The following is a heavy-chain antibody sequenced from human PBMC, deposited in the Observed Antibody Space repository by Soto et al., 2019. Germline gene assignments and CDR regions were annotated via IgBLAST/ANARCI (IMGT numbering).Heavy chain of an antibody. CDR2: ISSGSAI. V-gene: IGHV3-48*03. CDR3: ARVRYSAYGGYYFDY. Sequence: EVQLLESGGGLVQPGGSLRLSCAASGFTFTSYAMTWVRHAPGKGLEWVSSISSGSAIYYADSVKGRFTISRDNAKNSLYLQMNSLRAEDTAVYYCARVRYSAYGGYYFDYWGQGTLVTVSS. D-gene: IGHD5-12*01. J-gene: IGHJ4*02. CDR1: GFTFTSYA.